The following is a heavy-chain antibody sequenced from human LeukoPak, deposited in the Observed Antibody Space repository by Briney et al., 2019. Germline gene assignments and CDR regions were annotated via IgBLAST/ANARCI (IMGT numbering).Heavy chain of an antibody. CDR3: AKYFYESGTYSFDY. D-gene: IGHD3-10*01. J-gene: IGHJ4*02. Sequence: GGSLRLSCAVSGFTFSSYAMSWVRQAPAKGLVWVSAIDGGGGTTYYADSVQGRFTISRDNSKDTLYLQMNSLKAEDTAAYYCAKYFYESGTYSFDYWGQGALVTVSS. CDR2: IDGGGGTT. CDR1: GFTFSSYA. V-gene: IGHV3-23*01.